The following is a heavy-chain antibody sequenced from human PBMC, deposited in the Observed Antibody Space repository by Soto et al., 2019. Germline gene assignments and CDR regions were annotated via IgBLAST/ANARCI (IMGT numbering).Heavy chain of an antibody. Sequence: GGSLRLSCAASGFSFSTSSMAWVRQPPGKGLEWVSAISPSASDTLYADSVKGRFIISRDNSQNTLFLQMTSLRADDTAVYYCAKGGYTFAYEWGQGALVTVSS. D-gene: IGHD5-18*01. CDR2: ISPSASDT. CDR3: AKGGYTFAYE. V-gene: IGHV3-23*01. CDR1: GFSFSTSS. J-gene: IGHJ4*02.